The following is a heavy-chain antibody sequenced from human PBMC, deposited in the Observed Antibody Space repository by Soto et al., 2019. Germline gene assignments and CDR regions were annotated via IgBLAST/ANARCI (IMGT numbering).Heavy chain of an antibody. CDR1: GCSISTGGYY. CDR3: ARGLSVTLFDN. J-gene: IGHJ4*02. D-gene: IGHD4-17*01. Sequence: QVQLQESGPGLVKPSQTLSLTCTVSGCSISTGGYYWTWIRQHPGKGLEWIGYIYYSGSTYYNPSLKSRVTISVDTSKNQFSLKLSSVTAADTAVYYCARGLSVTLFDNWGQGTLVTVSS. V-gene: IGHV4-31*03. CDR2: IYYSGST.